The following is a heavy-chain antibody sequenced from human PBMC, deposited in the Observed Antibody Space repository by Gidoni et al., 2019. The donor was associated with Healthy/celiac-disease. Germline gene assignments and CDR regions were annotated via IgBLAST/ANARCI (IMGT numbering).Heavy chain of an antibody. CDR2: ISSSSSYI. D-gene: IGHD6-6*01. V-gene: IGHV3-21*01. J-gene: IGHJ6*02. CDR1: GFTFSSYS. Sequence: EVQLVESGGGLVKPGGSLRLSCAASGFTFSSYSMNWVRQAPGKGLEWVSSISSSSSYIYYADSVKGRFTIARDNAKNSLYLQMNSLRAEDTAVYYCANLRQLEPLDYYYYYGMDVWGQGTTVTVSS. CDR3: ANLRQLEPLDYYYYYGMDV.